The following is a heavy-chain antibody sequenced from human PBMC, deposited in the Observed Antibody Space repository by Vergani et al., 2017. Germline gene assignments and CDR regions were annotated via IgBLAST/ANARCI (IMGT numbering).Heavy chain of an antibody. D-gene: IGHD3-10*01. CDR1: GFTFSSYA. V-gene: IGHV3-30-3*01. CDR2: ISYDGSNK. CDR3: ARRGSGNRGYYYYYGMDV. Sequence: QVQLVESGGGVVQPGRSLRLSCAASGFTFSSYAIHWVRQAPGKGLEWVAVISYDGSNKYYADSVKGRFTISRDNSKNTLYLQMNSLRAEDTAVYYCARRGSGNRGYYYYYGMDVWGQGTTVTVSS. J-gene: IGHJ6*02.